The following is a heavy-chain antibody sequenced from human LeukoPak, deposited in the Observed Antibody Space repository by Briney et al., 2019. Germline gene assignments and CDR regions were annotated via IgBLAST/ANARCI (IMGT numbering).Heavy chain of an antibody. CDR3: ARDPRSAAPDYFDS. CDR1: GFTFISYD. Sequence: PGGPLRLSCAASGFTFISYDIHWVRQAPGKGLEWVAVVSSDGSIKIYTDSVRGRFTISRDNSKNTLYLEMNSLRVDDTAVYYCARDPRSAAPDYFDSWGQGTLVTVSS. CDR2: VSSDGSIK. D-gene: IGHD6-13*01. V-gene: IGHV3-30-3*01. J-gene: IGHJ4*02.